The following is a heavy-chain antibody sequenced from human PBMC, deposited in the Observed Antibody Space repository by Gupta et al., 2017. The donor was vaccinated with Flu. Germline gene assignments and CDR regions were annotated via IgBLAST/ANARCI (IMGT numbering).Heavy chain of an antibody. J-gene: IGHJ3*02. CDR2: VDSDGSRT. D-gene: IGHD7-27*01. Sequence: EVQLVESGGDLVSAGGSLRLSCVASGFTFSRYWLVWVRQAPGKGLVWVSRVDSDGSRTTYADTVKGRFSVSRDNGKNTLYLQMNSLRAEDTAVYYCARINMITGVPFDIWGQGTMVTVSS. CDR1: GFTFSRYW. CDR3: ARINMITGVPFDI. V-gene: IGHV3-74*01.